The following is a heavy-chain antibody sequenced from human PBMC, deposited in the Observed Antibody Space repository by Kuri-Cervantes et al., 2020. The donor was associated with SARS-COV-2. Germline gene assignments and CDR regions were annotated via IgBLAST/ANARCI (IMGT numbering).Heavy chain of an antibody. J-gene: IGHJ3*02. CDR2: IDPSDSYT. V-gene: IGHV5-10-1*01. CDR1: GYSITNYW. Sequence: ESLKISCKGSGYSITNYWISWVRQMPGKGLEWMGRIDPSDSYTNYSPSFQGHVTISADKSISTAYLQWSSLKASDTAMYYCAIRSQLPQGAFDIWGQGTMVTVSS. D-gene: IGHD2-2*01. CDR3: AIRSQLPQGAFDI.